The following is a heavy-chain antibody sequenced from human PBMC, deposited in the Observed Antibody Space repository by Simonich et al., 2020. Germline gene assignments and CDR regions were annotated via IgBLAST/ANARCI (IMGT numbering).Heavy chain of an antibody. CDR3: ARELSKNGEAAAGYYFDY. CDR2: ISYDGSNK. J-gene: IGHJ4*02. CDR1: GFTFSSYA. V-gene: IGHV3-30*07. D-gene: IGHD6-13*01. Sequence: QVQLVESGGGVVQPGRSLRLSCAASGFTFSSYAMHWVRQAPGKELDGVRVISYDGSNKYYADSVKGRFTISRDNTKNTLYLQMNSLRAEDTAVYYCARELSKNGEAAAGYYFDYWGQGTLVTVSS.